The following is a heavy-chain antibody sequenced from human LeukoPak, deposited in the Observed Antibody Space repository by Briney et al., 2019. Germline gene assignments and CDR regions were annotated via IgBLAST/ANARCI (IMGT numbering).Heavy chain of an antibody. D-gene: IGHD2-2*01. CDR3: ARHRRDRYCSSTSCSYVDV. V-gene: IGHV4-59*08. Sequence: SETLPLTCTVSGGSISSYYWSWIRQPPGKGLEWIGYIYYSGSTNYNPSLKSRVTISVDTSKNQFSLKLSSVTAADTAVYYCARHRRDRYCSSTSCSYVDVWGQGTTVTVSS. CDR2: IYYSGST. J-gene: IGHJ6*02. CDR1: GGSISSYY.